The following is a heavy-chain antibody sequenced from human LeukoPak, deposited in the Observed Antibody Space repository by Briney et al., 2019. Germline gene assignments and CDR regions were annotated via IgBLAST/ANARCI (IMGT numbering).Heavy chain of an antibody. Sequence: SETLSLTCSVSGYSISSAYYWGWIRQPPGKGLEWIGTMYHSGSTNYNPSLKSRVTISVDTSKNQFSLKLSSVTVADTAVYFCARGFRGDNFDCWGQGTLVTVSS. CDR2: MYHSGST. CDR3: ARGFRGDNFDC. CDR1: GYSISSAYY. D-gene: IGHD7-27*01. J-gene: IGHJ4*02. V-gene: IGHV4-38-2*02.